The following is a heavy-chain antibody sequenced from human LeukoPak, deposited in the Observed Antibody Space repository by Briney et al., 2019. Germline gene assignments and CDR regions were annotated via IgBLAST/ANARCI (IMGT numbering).Heavy chain of an antibody. D-gene: IGHD6-13*01. J-gene: IGHJ4*02. CDR2: INTYKGDT. CDR3: ARDSGVLIAAAGSFDY. CDR1: GYTLTNYN. Sequence: ASVKVSCKASGYTLTNYNISWVRQAPGQGLEWMGWINTYKGDTLYAQKLQGRVTITADESTSTAYMELSSLRSEDTAVYYCARDSGVLIAAAGSFDYWGQGTLVTVSS. V-gene: IGHV1-18*01.